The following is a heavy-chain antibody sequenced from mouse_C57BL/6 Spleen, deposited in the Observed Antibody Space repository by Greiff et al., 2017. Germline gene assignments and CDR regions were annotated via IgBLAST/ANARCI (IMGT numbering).Heavy chain of an antibody. CDR1: GYTFTSYW. D-gene: IGHD2-4*01. J-gene: IGHJ2*01. CDR2: IDPSDSYT. CDR3: ARSGYDYDFFDY. V-gene: IGHV1-69*01. Sequence: VQLQQPGAELVMPGASVKLSCKASGYTFTSYWMHWVKQRPGQGLEWIGEIDPSDSYTNYNQKFKGKSTLTVDKSSSTAYMQLSSLSSEDSAVYYCARSGYDYDFFDYWGQGTTLTVSS.